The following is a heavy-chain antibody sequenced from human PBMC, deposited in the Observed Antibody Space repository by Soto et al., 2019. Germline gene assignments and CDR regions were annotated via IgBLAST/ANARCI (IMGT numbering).Heavy chain of an antibody. CDR2: ISAYNGNT. CDR3: ARVWYCTNGVCYSFDY. CDR1: GYTFTSYG. V-gene: IGHV1-18*04. J-gene: IGHJ4*02. Sequence: ASVNVSCKASGYTFTSYGISWVRQAPGQGLEWMGWISAYNGNTNYAQKLQGRVTMTTDTSTSTAYMELRSLRSDDTAVYYCARVWYCTNGVCYSFDYWGQGTLVTVSS. D-gene: IGHD2-8*01.